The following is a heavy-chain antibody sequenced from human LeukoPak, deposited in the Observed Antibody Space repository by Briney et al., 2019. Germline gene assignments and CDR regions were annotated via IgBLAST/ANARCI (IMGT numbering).Heavy chain of an antibody. CDR1: GFTFSDYY. D-gene: IGHD5-18*01. CDR2: ISSSGSTI. Sequence: GGSLRLSCAASGFTFSDYYMSWIRQAPGKGLEWVSYISSSGSTIYYADSAKGRFTISRDNAKNSLYLQMNSLRAEDTALYYCAKDNALGYSYGGSYDYWGQGTLVTVSS. J-gene: IGHJ4*02. CDR3: AKDNALGYSYGGSYDY. V-gene: IGHV3-11*01.